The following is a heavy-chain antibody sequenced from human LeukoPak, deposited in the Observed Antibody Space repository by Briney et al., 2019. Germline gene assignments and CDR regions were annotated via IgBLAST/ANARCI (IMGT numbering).Heavy chain of an antibody. Sequence: GGSLRLSCAASGFTFSSYGMHWVRQAPGKGLEWVAFIRYDGSNKYYADSVKGRFTISRDNSKNTLYLQMNSLRAEDTAVYYCARDRDYYDSSGYYFDYWGQGTLVTVSS. CDR2: IRYDGSNK. V-gene: IGHV3-30*02. D-gene: IGHD3-22*01. J-gene: IGHJ4*02. CDR1: GFTFSSYG. CDR3: ARDRDYYDSSGYYFDY.